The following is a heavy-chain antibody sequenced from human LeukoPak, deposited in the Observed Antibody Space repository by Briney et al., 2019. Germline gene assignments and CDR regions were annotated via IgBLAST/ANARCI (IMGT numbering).Heavy chain of an antibody. Sequence: GGSLRLSCAASGFTFSSYAMSWVRQAPGKGLEWVSAISGSGGSTYYADSVKGRFTISRDNSKNSLYLQMNSLRAGDTAVYYCARDNTMVRGAYYYYGMDVWGQGTTVTVSS. V-gene: IGHV3-23*01. D-gene: IGHD3-10*01. J-gene: IGHJ6*02. CDR2: ISGSGGST. CDR1: GFTFSSYA. CDR3: ARDNTMVRGAYYYYGMDV.